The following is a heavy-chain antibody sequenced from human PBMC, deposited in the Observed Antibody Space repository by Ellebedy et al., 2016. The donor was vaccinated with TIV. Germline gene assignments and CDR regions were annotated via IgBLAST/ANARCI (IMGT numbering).Heavy chain of an antibody. CDR1: GFTFSNYW. V-gene: IGHV3-7*03. J-gene: IGHJ4*02. D-gene: IGHD3-16*01. Sequence: GGSLRLSCAASGFTFSNYWMSWVRQAPGKGLECVANMKYDGSEKYYVDSVKGRFTISRDNAKNSLYLQMNSLRGEDTAFYYCIKDTAPGGADYWGQGTLVTVSS. CDR3: IKDTAPGGADY. CDR2: MKYDGSEK.